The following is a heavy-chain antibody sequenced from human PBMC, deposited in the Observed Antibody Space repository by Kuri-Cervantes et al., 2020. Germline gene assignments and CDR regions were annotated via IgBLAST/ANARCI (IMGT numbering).Heavy chain of an antibody. Sequence: ASVKVSCKASGYTFTGYYVHWVRQAPGQGLEWMGWINPNSGGTNYAQKFQGRVTMTRDTSISTAYMELSRLRSDDTAVYYCARAAAYDFWSGTSPWFDPWGQGTLVTVSS. CDR2: INPNSGGT. V-gene: IGHV1-2*02. J-gene: IGHJ5*02. CDR1: GYTFTGYY. CDR3: ARAAAYDFWSGTSPWFDP. D-gene: IGHD3-3*01.